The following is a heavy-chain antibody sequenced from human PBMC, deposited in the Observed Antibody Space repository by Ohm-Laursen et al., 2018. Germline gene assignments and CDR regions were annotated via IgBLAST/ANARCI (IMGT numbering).Heavy chain of an antibody. Sequence: ASVKVSCKASGYTFTGYYMHWVRQAPGQGLEWMGWINTNSGGTNYAQKFQGRVTMTRDTSISTAYMELSRLRSDDTAVYYCARDPSVAFSGWYNPNWFDPWGQGTLVTVSS. CDR2: INTNSGGT. V-gene: IGHV1-2*02. CDR1: GYTFTGYY. CDR3: ARDPSVAFSGWYNPNWFDP. D-gene: IGHD6-19*01. J-gene: IGHJ5*02.